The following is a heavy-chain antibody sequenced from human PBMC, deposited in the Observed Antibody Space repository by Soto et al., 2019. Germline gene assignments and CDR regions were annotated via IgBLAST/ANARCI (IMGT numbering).Heavy chain of an antibody. V-gene: IGHV1-46*02. CDR2: INLRGGTT. J-gene: IGHJ4*02. Sequence: QVQLVQSGPEVRTPGASVRLSCATSGYNFNQYYIHWVRQAPGQGLEWMGIINLRGGTTEYAHKFRGRVTVTGDTSTRTAYLELSSLRSEDTAVYFCARGPDDSDVPRWDHWGQGTLITVSS. CDR1: GYNFNQYY. CDR3: ARGPDDSDVPRWDH. D-gene: IGHD4-17*01.